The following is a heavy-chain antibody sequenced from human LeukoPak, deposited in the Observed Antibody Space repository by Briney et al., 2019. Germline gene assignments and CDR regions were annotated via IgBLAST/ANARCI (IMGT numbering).Heavy chain of an antibody. CDR1: GGSISSGGYS. J-gene: IGHJ6*02. Sequence: SETLSLTCAVSGGSISSGGYSWSWIRQPPGKGLEWIGYIYHSGSTYYNPSLKSRVTISVDTSKNQFSLKLSSVTAADTAVYYCARGLRLGDFWSGYWVGDYYYGMDVWGQGTTVTVSS. V-gene: IGHV4-30-2*01. D-gene: IGHD3-3*01. CDR2: IYHSGST. CDR3: ARGLRLGDFWSGYWVGDYYYGMDV.